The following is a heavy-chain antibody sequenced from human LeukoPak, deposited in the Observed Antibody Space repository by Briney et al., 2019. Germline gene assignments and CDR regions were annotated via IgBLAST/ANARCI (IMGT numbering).Heavy chain of an antibody. V-gene: IGHV4-39*01. CDR1: GRSISSDSYY. Sequence: SETLSLTCTVSGRSISSDSYYWGWIRQPPGKGLEWIGSIYYSGNTYYSPSLKSRVTMSVDTSKSQLSLKLSSVTAADTAVYYCARLWSGYRPPDYWGQGTLVTVSS. CDR3: ARLWSGYRPPDY. CDR2: IYYSGNT. D-gene: IGHD3-3*01. J-gene: IGHJ4*02.